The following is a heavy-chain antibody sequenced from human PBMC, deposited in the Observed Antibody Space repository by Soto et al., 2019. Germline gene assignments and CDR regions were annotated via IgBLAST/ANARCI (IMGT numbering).Heavy chain of an antibody. CDR2: IDNSGNT. V-gene: IGHV4-4*07. CDR1: DGSISTYF. J-gene: IGHJ4*02. Sequence: QGQLQESGPGLVKPSETLSLTCTVSDGSISTYFCNWIRQPAGKGLEWIGRIDNSGNTNYNPSLKSRVTMSADTSGNQFSLKLNSVTAADTAVYYCARGGQDFWSGPFDYWGQGALVTVSS. CDR3: ARGGQDFWSGPFDY. D-gene: IGHD3-3*01.